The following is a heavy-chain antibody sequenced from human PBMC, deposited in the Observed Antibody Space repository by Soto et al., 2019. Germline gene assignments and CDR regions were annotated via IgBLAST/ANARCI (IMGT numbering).Heavy chain of an antibody. CDR1: GYTFTSYD. J-gene: IGHJ4*02. V-gene: IGHV1-8*01. D-gene: IGHD6-13*01. CDR3: ARVPMGEDRAAADMTLDY. Sequence: QVQLVQSGAEVKKPGASVKVSCKASGYTFTSYDINWVRQATGQGLEWMGWMNTNSGNTGYAQKFQGRVTMTRNTSISTAYMELSSLRSEDTAVYYCARVPMGEDRAAADMTLDYWGQGTLVTVSS. CDR2: MNTNSGNT.